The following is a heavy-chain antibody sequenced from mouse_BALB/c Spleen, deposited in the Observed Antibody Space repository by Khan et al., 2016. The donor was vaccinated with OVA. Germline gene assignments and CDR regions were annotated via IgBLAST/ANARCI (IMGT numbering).Heavy chain of an antibody. D-gene: IGHD2-14*01. CDR2: INTYTGKP. Sequence: QTQLVQSGPELKKPGETVKISCKASGYTFTNYGMNWVKQAPGKGLKWMGWINTYTGKPIYANDFKGRFAFSLETSASTAYLQINNLKNEDMATYFCARVGYNGTMDYWGQGTSVTVSS. V-gene: IGHV9-1*02. CDR1: GYTFTNYG. J-gene: IGHJ4*01. CDR3: ARVGYNGTMDY.